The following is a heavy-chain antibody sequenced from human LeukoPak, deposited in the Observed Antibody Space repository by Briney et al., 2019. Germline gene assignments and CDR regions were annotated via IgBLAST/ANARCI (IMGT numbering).Heavy chain of an antibody. CDR3: AKHTASLVGATDYYGMDV. J-gene: IGHJ6*02. D-gene: IGHD1-26*01. Sequence: GGSLRLSCAASGFTFSIYAMRCVSQAPGRGLEWGSAISGSGGSTYYADSVEGRFTFSRDNSKNTLYLQINRLRAEDTAVYYCAKHTASLVGATDYYGMDVWGQGTTVTVSS. CDR2: ISGSGGST. V-gene: IGHV3-23*01. CDR1: GFTFSIYA.